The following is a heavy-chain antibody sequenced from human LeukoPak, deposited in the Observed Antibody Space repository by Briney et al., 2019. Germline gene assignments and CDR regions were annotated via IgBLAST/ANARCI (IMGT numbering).Heavy chain of an antibody. CDR3: AELGITMIGGV. V-gene: IGHV3-7*01. J-gene: IGHJ6*04. Sequence: PGGSLRLSCAASGFTFSRSWMTWVRQAPGKGLEWVANINGDGTKIHYVDSVKGRFTISRDNAKNSLYLQMNSLRAEDTAVYYCAELGITMIGGVWGKGTTVTISS. CDR2: INGDGTKI. CDR1: GFTFSRSW. D-gene: IGHD3-10*02.